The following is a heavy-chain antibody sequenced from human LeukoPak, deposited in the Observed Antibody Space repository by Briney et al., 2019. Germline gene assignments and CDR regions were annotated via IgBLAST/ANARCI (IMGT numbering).Heavy chain of an antibody. J-gene: IGHJ4*02. CDR2: ISYDGSNK. CDR1: GFTFSSYE. V-gene: IGHV3-30*18. D-gene: IGHD6-19*01. CDR3: AKDGFSSGWYFDY. Sequence: GGSLRLSCAASGFTFSSYEMNWVRQAPGKGLEWVAVISYDGSNKYYADSVKDRFTISRDNSKNTLYLQMNSLRAEDTAVYYCAKDGFSSGWYFDYWGQGTLVTVSS.